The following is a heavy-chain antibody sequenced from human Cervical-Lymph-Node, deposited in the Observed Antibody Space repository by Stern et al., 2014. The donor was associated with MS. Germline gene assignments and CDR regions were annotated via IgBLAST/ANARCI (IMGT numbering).Heavy chain of an antibody. CDR3: ARTDRTYSASNFDL. CDR1: GYTFTGYY. Sequence: VQLVQSGAEVKKPGASVKVSCKASGYTFTGYYMNWVRQAPGQGLEWMGRINPNSGATNYEQKFKGRVTMTRDTSTSTAYMEVGTLTSDDTAVYYCARTDRTYSASNFDLWGQGTLVTVSS. J-gene: IGHJ4*02. CDR2: INPNSGAT. D-gene: IGHD5-12*01. V-gene: IGHV1-2*06.